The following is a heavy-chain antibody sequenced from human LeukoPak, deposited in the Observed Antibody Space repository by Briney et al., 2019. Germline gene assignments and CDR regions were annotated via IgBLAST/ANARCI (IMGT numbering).Heavy chain of an antibody. CDR3: ARPNSGSYAWAFDM. CDR2: IDAGGTT. V-gene: IGHV3-66*02. Sequence: PGGSLRLSCAASRITVSVNYMSWVRQAPGKGLEWVSVIDAGGTTYYADSVKGRFTISRDNSKNTLSLQMNSLRAEDTAVYYCARPNSGSYAWAFDMWGRGTMVTVSS. J-gene: IGHJ3*02. D-gene: IGHD1-26*01. CDR1: RITVSVNY.